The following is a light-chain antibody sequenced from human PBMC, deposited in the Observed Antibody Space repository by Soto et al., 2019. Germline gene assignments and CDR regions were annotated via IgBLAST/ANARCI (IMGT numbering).Light chain of an antibody. CDR2: KAP. J-gene: IGKJ1*01. Sequence: DIQMTQPPSTLSASVGDRVTITCRASQSIGSWLAWYQHKPGKAPKLLIYKAPNLKRGVPSRFSGSGSGTEFSLTISGLQPDDSATYYCQQYNGSLWTFGQGTKVEIK. CDR3: QQYNGSLWT. CDR1: QSIGSW. V-gene: IGKV1-5*03.